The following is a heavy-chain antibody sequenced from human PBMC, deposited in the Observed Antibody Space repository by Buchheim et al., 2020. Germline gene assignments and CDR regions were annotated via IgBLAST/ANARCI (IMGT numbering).Heavy chain of an antibody. V-gene: IGHV3-66*02. Sequence: DVQLVESGGNLVQPGGSLRLSCAASGFTVSTYYMSWVRQAPGKGLEWVSVIYSGGSTYSADSVKGRFTISRDNSKKTVYLQMNSLRTEDTAVYYCAGAPRYSSSWYSSWGQGTL. CDR3: AGAPRYSSSWYSS. D-gene: IGHD6-13*01. J-gene: IGHJ5*02. CDR2: IYSGGST. CDR1: GFTVSTYY.